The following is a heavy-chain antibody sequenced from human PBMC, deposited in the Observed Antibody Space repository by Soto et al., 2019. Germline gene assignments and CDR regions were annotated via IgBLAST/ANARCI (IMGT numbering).Heavy chain of an antibody. CDR2: ISYDGSNK. CDR1: GFTFSSYG. J-gene: IGHJ5*02. V-gene: IGHV3-30*03. D-gene: IGHD3-3*01. Sequence: GSLRLSCAASGFTFSSYGMHWVRQAPGKGLEWVAVISYDGSNKYYADSVKGRFTISRDNSKNTLYLQMNSLRAEDTAVYYCARMTIFGVVIYFDPWGQGTLVTVSS. CDR3: ARMTIFGVVIYFDP.